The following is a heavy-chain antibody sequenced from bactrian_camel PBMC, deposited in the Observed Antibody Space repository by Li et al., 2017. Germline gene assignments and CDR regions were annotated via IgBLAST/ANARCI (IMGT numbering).Heavy chain of an antibody. V-gene: IGHV3S40*01. CDR2: ITDAGGRS. Sequence: VQLVESGGGLVQAGGSLRLSCAASGYTYGYEDYCMGWFRQAPGKAREGVALITDAGGRSVYADSVKGRFAISQGNAKTTVYLQMNSLKPEDSAMYYCAARRGMCNWRFDFRYWGQGTQVTVS. CDR1: GYTYGYED. D-gene: IGHD1*01. J-gene: IGHJ6*01. CDR3: AARRGMCNWRFDFRY.